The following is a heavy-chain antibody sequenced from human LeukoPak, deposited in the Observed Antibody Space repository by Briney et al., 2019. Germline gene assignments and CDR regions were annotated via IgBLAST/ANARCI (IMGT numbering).Heavy chain of an antibody. V-gene: IGHV6-1*01. Sequence: PSQTLSLTCAISGGSVSSNSAAWNWIRQSPSRGLEWLGRTYYRSKWYNDYAVSVKSRITINPDTSKNQFSLQLNSVTPEDTAVYYCARGLLGGYSGYDYNWFDPWGQGTLVTVSS. D-gene: IGHD5-12*01. CDR1: GGSVSSNSAA. J-gene: IGHJ5*02. CDR3: ARGLLGGYSGYDYNWFDP. CDR2: TYYRSKWYN.